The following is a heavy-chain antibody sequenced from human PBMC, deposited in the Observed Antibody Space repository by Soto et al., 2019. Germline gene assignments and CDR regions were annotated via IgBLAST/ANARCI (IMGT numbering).Heavy chain of an antibody. CDR1: GYTLTELS. CDR2: FDPEDGET. Sequence: GASLKVSCKVSGYTLTELSMHWVRQAPGKGLEWMGGFDPEDGETIYAQKFQGRVTMTEDTSTDTAYMELSSLRSEDTAVYYCATERKYYDILTGYSHHDAFDIWGQGTMVTVSS. V-gene: IGHV1-24*01. D-gene: IGHD3-9*01. J-gene: IGHJ3*02. CDR3: ATERKYYDILTGYSHHDAFDI.